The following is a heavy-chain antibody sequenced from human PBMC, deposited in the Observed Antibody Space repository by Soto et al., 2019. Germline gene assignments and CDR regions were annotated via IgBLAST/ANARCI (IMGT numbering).Heavy chain of an antibody. CDR3: ARVFSYGSGSYFDY. J-gene: IGHJ4*02. V-gene: IGHV4-59*01. Sequence: PSETLSLTCTVSGGSISSYYWSWIRQPPGKGLEWIGYIYYSGSTNYNPSLKSRVTISVDTSKNQFSLKLSSVTAADTAVYYCARVFSYGSGSYFDYWGQGTLVTVSS. CDR2: IYYSGST. D-gene: IGHD3-10*01. CDR1: GGSISSYY.